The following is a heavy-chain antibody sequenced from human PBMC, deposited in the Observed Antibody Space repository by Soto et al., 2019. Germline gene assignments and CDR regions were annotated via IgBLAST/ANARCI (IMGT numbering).Heavy chain of an antibody. CDR2: IIPIFGTA. J-gene: IGHJ6*02. Sequence: SVKVSCKASGGTFSSYAISWVRQAPGQGLEWMGGIIPIFGTANYAQKFQGRVTITADKSTSTAYMELSSLRSEDTAVYYCATPGVAVAGYYYYGMDVWGQGTTVTVSS. CDR1: GGTFSSYA. V-gene: IGHV1-69*06. D-gene: IGHD6-19*01. CDR3: ATPGVAVAGYYYYGMDV.